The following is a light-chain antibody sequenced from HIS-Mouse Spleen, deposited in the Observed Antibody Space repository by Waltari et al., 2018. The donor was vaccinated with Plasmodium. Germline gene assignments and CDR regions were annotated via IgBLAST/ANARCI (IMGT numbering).Light chain of an antibody. Sequence: SYELTQPLSVSVALGQTARITWGGDNMGRKKVHWYQQKPGSAPVLVIYRDSNRPSGIRELFSGSNSGHTAPLTISRAQAGDEADYYCQVWDSSTVFGGGTKLPVL. CDR1: NMGRKK. J-gene: IGLJ3*02. CDR2: RDS. CDR3: QVWDSSTV. V-gene: IGLV3-9*01.